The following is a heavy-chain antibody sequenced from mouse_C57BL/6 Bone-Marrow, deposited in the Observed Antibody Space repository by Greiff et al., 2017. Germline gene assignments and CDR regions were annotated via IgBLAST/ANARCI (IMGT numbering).Heavy chain of an antibody. CDR1: GFTFSDYG. V-gene: IGHV5-17*01. Sequence: EVMLVESGGGLVKPGGSLKLSCAASGFTFSDYGMHWVRQAPEKGLEWVAYISSGSSTIYYADTVKGRFTISRDNAKNTLFLQMTSLRSEDTAMYYCARSCGSSFYWYFDVWGTGTTVTVSS. D-gene: IGHD1-1*01. J-gene: IGHJ1*03. CDR3: ARSCGSSFYWYFDV. CDR2: ISSGSSTI.